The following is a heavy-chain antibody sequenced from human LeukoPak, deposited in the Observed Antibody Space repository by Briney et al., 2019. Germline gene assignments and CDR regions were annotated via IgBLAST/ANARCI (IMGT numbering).Heavy chain of an antibody. CDR2: IYYSGST. CDR1: GGSISSGDYY. Sequence: SETLSLTCTVSGGSISSGDYYWSWLRQPPGTGLEWIGYIYYSGSTYYNPSLKSRVTISVDTSKNQFSLKLSSVTAADTAVYYCARAEVTTNWFDPWGQGTLVTVSS. J-gene: IGHJ5*02. CDR3: ARAEVTTNWFDP. V-gene: IGHV4-30-4*08. D-gene: IGHD4-17*01.